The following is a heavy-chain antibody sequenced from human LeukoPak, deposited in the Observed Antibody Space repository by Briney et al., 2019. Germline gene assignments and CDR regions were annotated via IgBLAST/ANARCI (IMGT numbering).Heavy chain of an antibody. Sequence: GSLRLSCAASGFTFSSYSMNWVRQPPGKGLEWIESIYYSGSTYYNPSLKSRVTISVDTSKNQFSLKLSSVTAADTAVYYCARNYADYYYYMDVWGKGTTVTVSS. CDR3: ARNYADYYYYMDV. CDR2: IYYSGST. CDR1: GFTFSSYS. J-gene: IGHJ6*03. D-gene: IGHD1-7*01. V-gene: IGHV4-38-2*01.